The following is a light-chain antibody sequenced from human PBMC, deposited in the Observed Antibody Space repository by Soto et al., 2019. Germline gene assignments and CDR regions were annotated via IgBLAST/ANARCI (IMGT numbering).Light chain of an antibody. CDR3: QQYHNWPPLT. CDR2: DTS. CDR1: QRVSSN. J-gene: IGKJ4*01. V-gene: IGKV3-15*01. Sequence: EIVMTQSPATLSVSPGETATLSCRASQRVSSNLAGYQQKPGQPPRLLIYDTSTRATGVPARFSGSGSGAEFTLPITSLQYSEFAVYHCQQYHNWPPLTFGGGTKVEIK.